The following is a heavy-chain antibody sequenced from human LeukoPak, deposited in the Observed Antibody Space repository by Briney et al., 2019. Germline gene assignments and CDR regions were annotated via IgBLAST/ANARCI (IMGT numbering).Heavy chain of an antibody. Sequence: SQTLSLTCTVSSGSISSPPYYWSWIRQPAGKEVEWIGRIYSSGIFDYNPSLKSRVTLSIDTSKNSFSLRLSSVTATDTAVYYCARGPGSATKEAFDIWGRGTMVTVSS. V-gene: IGHV4-61*02. CDR2: IYSSGIF. J-gene: IGHJ3*02. CDR1: SGSISSPPYY. D-gene: IGHD2-8*01. CDR3: ARGPGSATKEAFDI.